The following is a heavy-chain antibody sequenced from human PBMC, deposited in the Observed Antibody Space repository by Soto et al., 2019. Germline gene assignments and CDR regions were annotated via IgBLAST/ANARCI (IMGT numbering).Heavy chain of an antibody. CDR2: ISGSGGST. CDR1: GFTFSSYA. Sequence: GGSLRLSCAASGFTFSSYAMSWVRQAPGKGLEWVSAISGSGGSTYYADSGKGRFTISRDKSKNTLYLQMNSLRAEDTAVYYCAKDLTADLFDYWGQGTLVTVSS. J-gene: IGHJ4*02. CDR3: AKDLTADLFDY. V-gene: IGHV3-23*01.